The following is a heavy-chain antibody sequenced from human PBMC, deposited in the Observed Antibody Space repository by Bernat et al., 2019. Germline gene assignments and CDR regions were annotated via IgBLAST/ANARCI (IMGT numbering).Heavy chain of an antibody. CDR3: VRGCSGGSCYSVY. CDR1: GFTFSDYY. J-gene: IGHJ4*02. V-gene: IGHV3-11*06. D-gene: IGHD2-15*01. Sequence: QVQLVESGGGLVKPGGSLRLSCAASGFTFSDYYMSWIRQAPGKGLEWVSYISSSSDYTNYADSVKGRFTISRDNAKNTLYLQMNSLRVDDTAVYYCVRGCSGGSCYSVYWGQGTLVTVSS. CDR2: ISSSSDYT.